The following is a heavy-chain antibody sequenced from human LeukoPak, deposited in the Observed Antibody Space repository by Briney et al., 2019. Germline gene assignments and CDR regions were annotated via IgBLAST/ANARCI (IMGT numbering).Heavy chain of an antibody. Sequence: ASVKVSFKASGYTFSSYYMHWVRQAPEQGLEWMGVINPSGGSTSYAQRFQGRVTMTRDTSTSTFYMELSSLRSEDTAVYYCARLSLPGTTPFDYWGQGTLVTVSS. V-gene: IGHV1-46*01. CDR2: INPSGGST. CDR1: GYTFSSYY. J-gene: IGHJ4*02. D-gene: IGHD1-1*01. CDR3: ARLSLPGTTPFDY.